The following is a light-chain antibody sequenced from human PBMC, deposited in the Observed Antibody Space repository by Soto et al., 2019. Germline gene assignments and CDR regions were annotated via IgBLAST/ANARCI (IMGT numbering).Light chain of an antibody. CDR2: RAS. J-gene: IGKJ5*01. Sequence: EMLMTQSPATLSVSPGERATLSCRASQNIGTNLAWYQQQPGQAPSLLIYRASTRAPGVPARFSGSGSGTKFTLAISSLQSEVFGVYYCQRQNGWPITFGQGTRLEIK. CDR1: QNIGTN. V-gene: IGKV3-15*01. CDR3: QRQNGWPIT.